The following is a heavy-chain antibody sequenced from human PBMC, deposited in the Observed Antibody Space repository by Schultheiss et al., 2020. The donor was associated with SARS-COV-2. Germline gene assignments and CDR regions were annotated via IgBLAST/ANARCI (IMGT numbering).Heavy chain of an antibody. CDR1: GFTVSSNY. V-gene: IGHV3-53*05. CDR3: ARMVTRPDYYGMDV. J-gene: IGHJ6*02. CDR2: IYSGGST. Sequence: GGSLRLSCAASGFTVSSNYMSWVRQAPGKGLEWVSVIYSGGSTYYADSVKGRFTISRDNSKNTLYLQMNSLRAEDTAVYYCARMVTRPDYYGMDVWGQGATVTVSS. D-gene: IGHD2-21*02.